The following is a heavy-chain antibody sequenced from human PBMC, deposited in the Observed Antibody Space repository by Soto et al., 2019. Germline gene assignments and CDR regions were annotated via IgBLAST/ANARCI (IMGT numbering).Heavy chain of an antibody. D-gene: IGHD2-21*01. V-gene: IGHV3-23*01. CDR1: GFTFSVYA. CDR2: ISGSGGST. Sequence: AGGSLRLSCAASGFTFSVYAMSWVRQAPGKGLEWVSAISGSGGSTYYADSVKGRFTISRDNSKNTLYLQMNSLRAEDTAVYYCAKGHYSAWDYFDYWGQGTLVTVSS. J-gene: IGHJ4*02. CDR3: AKGHYSAWDYFDY.